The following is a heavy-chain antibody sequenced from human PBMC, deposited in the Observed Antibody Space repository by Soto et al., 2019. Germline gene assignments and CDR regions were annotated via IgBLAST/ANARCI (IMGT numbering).Heavy chain of an antibody. CDR2: IIPIFGTA. Sequence: QVQLVQSGAEVKKPGSSVKVSCKASGGTFSSYAISWVRQAPGQGLEWMGGIIPIFGTANYAQKFQGRVTITAEKSTSTAYMELSSLRSEDTAVYYCARGVYCSSTSCYDYYYGMDVWGQGTTVTVSS. CDR3: ARGVYCSSTSCYDYYYGMDV. V-gene: IGHV1-69*06. D-gene: IGHD2-2*01. CDR1: GGTFSSYA. J-gene: IGHJ6*02.